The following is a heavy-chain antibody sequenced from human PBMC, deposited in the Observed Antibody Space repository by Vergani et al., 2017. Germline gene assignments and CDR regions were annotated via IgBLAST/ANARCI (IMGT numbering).Heavy chain of an antibody. CDR3: ARDRPIAAALDY. V-gene: IGHV3-30*03. CDR1: GFTFSSYG. D-gene: IGHD6-13*01. CDR2: ISYDGSNK. Sequence: QVQLVESGGGVVQPGRSLRLSCAASGFTFSSYGMHWVRQAPGKGLEWVAVISYDGSNKYYADSVKGRFTISRDNSKNTLYLQMNSLRAEDTAVYYCARDRPIAAALDYWGQGTLVTVSS. J-gene: IGHJ4*02.